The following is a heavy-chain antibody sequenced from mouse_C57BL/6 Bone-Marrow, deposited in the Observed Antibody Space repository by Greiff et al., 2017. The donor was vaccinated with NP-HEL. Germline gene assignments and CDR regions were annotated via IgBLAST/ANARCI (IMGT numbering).Heavy chain of an antibody. CDR3: ARYYYGSRGWYFDV. CDR2: IDPNSGGT. D-gene: IGHD1-1*01. Sequence: VQLQQPGADLVKPGASVKLSCKASGYTFTSYWMHWVKQRPGRGLEWIGRIDPNSGGTKFNEKFKTKATLTVDKPSSTAYMQFSSLTSEDSAVYYCARYYYGSRGWYFDVWGTGTTVTVSS. V-gene: IGHV1-72*01. CDR1: GYTFTSYW. J-gene: IGHJ1*03.